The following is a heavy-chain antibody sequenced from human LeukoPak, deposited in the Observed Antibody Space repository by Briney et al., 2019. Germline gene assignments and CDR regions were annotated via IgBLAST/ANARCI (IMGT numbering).Heavy chain of an antibody. J-gene: IGHJ4*02. Sequence: GGSLRLSCAASGFTFSSYSMTWVRQAPGKGLQWVSSIRATGDTTFYADSVKGRFTISRDNSKNTLYLQMNSLRAEDTAVYYCARGGYTTYFDYWGQGFLVTVTS. CDR2: IRATGDTT. CDR3: ARGGYTTYFDY. CDR1: GFTFSSYS. D-gene: IGHD6-13*01. V-gene: IGHV3-23*01.